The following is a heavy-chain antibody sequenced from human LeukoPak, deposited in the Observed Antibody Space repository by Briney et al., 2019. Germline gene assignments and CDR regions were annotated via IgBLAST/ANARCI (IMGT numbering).Heavy chain of an antibody. CDR2: INPNTGVT. D-gene: IGHD6-13*01. CDR1: GYTFTGYY. V-gene: IGHV1-2*02. CDR3: ARGGDSSSWYGWFDP. Sequence: ASVTVSCKASGYTFTGYYMHWARQAPGQGLEWMGWINPNTGVTMYAQNFQGRVTMTRDTSISTAYMGLSRLRSDDTAVYYCARGGDSSSWYGWFDPWGQGTLVTVSS. J-gene: IGHJ5*02.